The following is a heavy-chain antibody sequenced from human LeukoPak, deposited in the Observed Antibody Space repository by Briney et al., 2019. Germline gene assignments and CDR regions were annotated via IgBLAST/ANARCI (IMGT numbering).Heavy chain of an antibody. V-gene: IGHV3-20*04. Sequence: GGSLRLSCAASGFTFSSYAMSWVRQAPGKGLEWVSGINWNGGGTGYGDSVKGRFTISRDNAKNSLYLQMNSLRAEDTALYYCARGLGYFTNWFDPWGQGTLVTVSS. J-gene: IGHJ5*02. D-gene: IGHD2/OR15-2a*01. CDR2: INWNGGGT. CDR3: ARGLGYFTNWFDP. CDR1: GFTFSSYA.